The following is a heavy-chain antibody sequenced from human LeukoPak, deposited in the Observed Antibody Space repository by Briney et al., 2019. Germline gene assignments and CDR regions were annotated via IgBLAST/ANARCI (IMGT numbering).Heavy chain of an antibody. V-gene: IGHV5-51*01. CDR2: IYPGDSHT. CDR3: ARFHNTWYGES. D-gene: IGHD6-13*01. CDR1: GYSFTTYW. J-gene: IGHJ5*02. Sequence: GESLKISCRGSGYSFTTYWIVWVRQMPGKGLEWMGIIYPGDSHTRYSPSFQGQVTISAGTSITTAYLQWSSLKAADTAIYYCARFHNTWYGESWGQGTLVTVSS.